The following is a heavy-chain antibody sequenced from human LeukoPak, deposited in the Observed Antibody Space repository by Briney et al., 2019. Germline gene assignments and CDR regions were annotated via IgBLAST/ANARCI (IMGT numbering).Heavy chain of an antibody. Sequence: PSETLSLTCTVSGGSISSGGYYWSWIRQPPGKGLEWIGYIYHSGSTYYNPSLKSRVTISVDTSKNQFSLKLSSVTAADTAVYYCAREAYSSSWYSSGRYGMDVWGQGTTVTVSS. D-gene: IGHD6-13*01. CDR3: AREAYSSSWYSSGRYGMDV. CDR2: IYHSGST. J-gene: IGHJ6*02. CDR1: GGSISSGGYY. V-gene: IGHV4-30-2*01.